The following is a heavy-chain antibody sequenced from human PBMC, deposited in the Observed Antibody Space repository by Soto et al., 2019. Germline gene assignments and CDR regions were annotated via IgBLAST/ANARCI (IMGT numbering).Heavy chain of an antibody. CDR3: TRHPYYYDSSGQPFDY. Sequence: PSETLSLTCTVSGGSISGYYWSWIRQPPGKGLEWIGNVYYSGGAKYNPSVKRRVSISVDTSKNQFSLNLSSVTAADTAVYYCTRHPYYYDSSGQPFDYWGQGTLVTVSS. D-gene: IGHD3-22*01. V-gene: IGHV4-59*01. CDR2: VYYSGGA. CDR1: GGSISGYY. J-gene: IGHJ4*02.